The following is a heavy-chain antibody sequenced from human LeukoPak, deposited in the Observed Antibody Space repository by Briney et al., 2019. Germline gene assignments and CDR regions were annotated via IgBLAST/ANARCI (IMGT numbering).Heavy chain of an antibody. J-gene: IGHJ4*02. Sequence: GGSLRLSCAASGFTVSSNYMSWVRQAPGKGLEGVSVIYSGGSTYYADSVKGRFTISRDNSKNTLYLQMNSLRAEDTAVYYCASNVDTAMVGGDYYFDYWGQGTLVTVSS. CDR3: ASNVDTAMVGGDYYFDY. V-gene: IGHV3-66*01. CDR1: GFTVSSNY. D-gene: IGHD5-18*01. CDR2: IYSGGST.